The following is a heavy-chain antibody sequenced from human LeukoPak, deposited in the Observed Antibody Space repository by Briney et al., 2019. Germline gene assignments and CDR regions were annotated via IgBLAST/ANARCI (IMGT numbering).Heavy chain of an antibody. Sequence: VASVKVSCKASGYTFTGYYMHWVRQAPGQGLEWMGWINPNSGGTKYAQKLLGRVAVTRDTSISTAYMQLSRLRSDDTAVYYCARGEGVNYRYSGFGYFNAVDYWGQGTLVTVSS. CDR2: INPNSGGT. V-gene: IGHV1-2*02. CDR1: GYTFTGYY. J-gene: IGHJ4*02. CDR3: ARGEGVNYRYSGFGYFNAVDY. D-gene: IGHD3-16*02.